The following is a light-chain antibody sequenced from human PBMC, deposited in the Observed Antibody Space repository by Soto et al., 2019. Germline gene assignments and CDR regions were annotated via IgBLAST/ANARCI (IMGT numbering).Light chain of an antibody. CDR3: SSYLGSSTLSGV. V-gene: IGLV2-14*01. Sequence: SVLTQPASVSGSPGQSITVSCTGTTSDVGGYDYVAWYQQHPGKAPKLMIYDVSSRPSGVSNRFSGSKSGNTASLTISGLQADDEADYYCSSYLGSSTLSGVFGTGTKVTVL. CDR1: TSDVGGYDY. J-gene: IGLJ1*01. CDR2: DVS.